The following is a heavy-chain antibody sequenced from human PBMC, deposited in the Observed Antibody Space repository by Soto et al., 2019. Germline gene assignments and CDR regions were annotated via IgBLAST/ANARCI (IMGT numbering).Heavy chain of an antibody. CDR3: ATLKMATISEH. J-gene: IGHJ1*01. CDR1: GFTFSSYS. Sequence: PGGSLRLSCAASGFTFSSYSMNWVRQAPGKGLEWVSYISSSSSTIYYADSVKGRFTISRDNAKNSLYLQMNSLRAEDTAVYYCATLKMATISEHWGQGTLVTVSS. D-gene: IGHD5-12*01. V-gene: IGHV3-48*01. CDR2: ISSSSSTI.